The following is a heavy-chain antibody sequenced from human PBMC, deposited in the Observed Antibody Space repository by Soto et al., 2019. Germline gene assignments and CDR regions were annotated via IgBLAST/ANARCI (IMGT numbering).Heavy chain of an antibody. CDR2: ISGSDDST. CDR3: ARVPSMIVVAPDY. CDR1: GFTFSSYA. D-gene: IGHD3-22*01. Sequence: GGSLRLSCAASGFTFSSYAMSWVRQAPGKGLEWVSVISGSDDSTYYADSVKGRFTISRDNSKNTLYLQMNSLRAEDTAVYYCARVPSMIVVAPDYWGQGTLVTVSS. J-gene: IGHJ4*02. V-gene: IGHV3-23*01.